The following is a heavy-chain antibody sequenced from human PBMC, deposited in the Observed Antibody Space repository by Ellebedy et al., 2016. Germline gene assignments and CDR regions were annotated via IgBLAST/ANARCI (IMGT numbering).Heavy chain of an antibody. D-gene: IGHD5-24*01. J-gene: IGHJ2*01. V-gene: IGHV4-39*07. CDR1: GDSISKPLNY. Sequence: SETLSLTCIVSGDSISKPLNYSAWIRQAPGKGLEWIGSIYYSGSTYYNPPLKSRITMSVDTSKNQFSLNVSSVTAVDTAVYYCARMGLNWYFDLWGRGTLVTVSS. CDR3: ARMGLNWYFDL. CDR2: IYYSGST.